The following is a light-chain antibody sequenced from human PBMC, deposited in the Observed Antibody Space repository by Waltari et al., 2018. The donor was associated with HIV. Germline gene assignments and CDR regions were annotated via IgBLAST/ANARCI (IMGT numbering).Light chain of an antibody. J-gene: IGLJ2*01. CDR3: ETWDSSLNAVV. CDR1: RANIGSNS. V-gene: IGLV1-44*01. Sequence: QSVLTQPRSASGTPGQGVTISCSGSRANIGSNSVNWYQQFPGEAPKLLIYYNDQRPPGVPDRFSGSKSGTSASLAFSGLQSEDEADYYCETWDSSLNAVVFGGGTKLTVL. CDR2: YND.